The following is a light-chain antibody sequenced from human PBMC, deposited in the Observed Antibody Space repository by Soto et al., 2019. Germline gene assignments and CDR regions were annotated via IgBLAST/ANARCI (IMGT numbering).Light chain of an antibody. J-gene: IGKJ4*01. CDR2: DAS. Sequence: GKTARLSCGASQSVTTQLAWYQQKPGQAPRLIIYDASTRATCIPDRFSGGGSGTDFTLTISRLEPEDFAVYYCQQSRSDPLTCGGGTKVDIK. V-gene: IGKV3-20*01. CDR1: QSVTTQ. CDR3: QQSRSDPLT.